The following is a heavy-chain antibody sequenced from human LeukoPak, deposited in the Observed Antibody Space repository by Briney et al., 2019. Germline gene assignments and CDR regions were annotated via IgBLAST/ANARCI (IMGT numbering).Heavy chain of an antibody. Sequence: GASVKVSCKASGYTFTGYFMHWVRQAPGQGLEWMGGIIPIFGTANYAQKFQGRVTITADESTSTAYMELSSLRSEDTAVYYCARDPPRMGSSTSDAQVWGQGTLVTVSS. D-gene: IGHD2-2*01. CDR2: IIPIFGTA. CDR1: GYTFTGYF. CDR3: ARDPPRMGSSTSDAQV. V-gene: IGHV1-69*13. J-gene: IGHJ4*02.